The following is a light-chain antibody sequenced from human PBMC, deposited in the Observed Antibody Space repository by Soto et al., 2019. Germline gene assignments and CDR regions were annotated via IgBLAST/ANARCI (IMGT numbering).Light chain of an antibody. CDR1: QGIRDD. CDR2: AAS. J-gene: IGKJ5*01. CDR3: QQSYRTPT. Sequence: DIQMTQSPSSLSASVGDRVTITCRASQGIRDDLGWYQQKPGKAPKRLIYAASSLQSGVPSRFSGSGSGTDYTLTISSLQPEDFATYYCQQSYRTPTFGQGTRLEIK. V-gene: IGKV1-39*01.